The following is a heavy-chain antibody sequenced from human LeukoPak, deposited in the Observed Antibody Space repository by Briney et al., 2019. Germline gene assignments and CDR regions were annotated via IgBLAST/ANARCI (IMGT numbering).Heavy chain of an antibody. D-gene: IGHD2-21*02. V-gene: IGHV3-11*01. J-gene: IGHJ6*02. CDR2: ISSSGSTI. Sequence: GGSLRLSCAASGFTFSDYYMSWIRQAPGKGLEWVSYISSSGSTIYYADSVKGRFTISRDNAKNSLYLQMNSLRAEDTAVYYCARDARRGDYSSHYYYGMDVWDQGTTVTVSS. CDR1: GFTFSDYY. CDR3: ARDARRGDYSSHYYYGMDV.